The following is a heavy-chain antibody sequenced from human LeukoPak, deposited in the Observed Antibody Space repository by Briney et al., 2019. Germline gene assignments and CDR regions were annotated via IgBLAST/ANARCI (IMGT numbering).Heavy chain of an antibody. V-gene: IGHV4-59*08. CDR3: ARVGGGYYYYGMDV. D-gene: IGHD1-26*01. Sequence: SETLSLTCTVSGGSISSYYWSWIRQPPGKGLEWIGYIYYSGSTNYNPSLKSRVTISVDTSKNQFSLKLSSVTVADTAVYYCARVGGGYYYYGMDVWGQGTTVTVSS. CDR2: IYYSGST. J-gene: IGHJ6*02. CDR1: GGSISSYY.